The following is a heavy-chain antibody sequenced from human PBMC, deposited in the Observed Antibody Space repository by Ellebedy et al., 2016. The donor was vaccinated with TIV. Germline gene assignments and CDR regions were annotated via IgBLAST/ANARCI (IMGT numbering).Heavy chain of an antibody. V-gene: IGHV3-64D*06. CDR3: VKDRGDIIRDFDY. CDR1: GFTFSHYA. Sequence: GESLKISCSASGFTFSHYAMHWVRQAPGKGLEYVSAMNNNGANTYYADSVKGRFTISRDNSKNTVYLQMSSLRPEDTAMYYCVKDRGDIIRDFDYWGQGTLVTVSS. J-gene: IGHJ4*02. D-gene: IGHD2-21*02. CDR2: MNNNGANT.